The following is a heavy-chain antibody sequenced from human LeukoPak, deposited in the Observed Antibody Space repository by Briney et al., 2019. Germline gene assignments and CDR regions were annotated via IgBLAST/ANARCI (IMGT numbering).Heavy chain of an antibody. CDR3: ARDRGYTFDY. J-gene: IGHJ4*02. CDR1: GFTLSSYW. D-gene: IGHD3-22*01. CDR2: IKSDGSST. V-gene: IGHV3-74*01. Sequence: GGSLRLSCAASGFTLSSYWMHWVRQAPGKGLVWVTQIKSDGSSTTYADSVKGRFTISRDNAKNTLYLQMNSLRAEGTAVYYCARDRGYTFDYWGQGTLVTVSS.